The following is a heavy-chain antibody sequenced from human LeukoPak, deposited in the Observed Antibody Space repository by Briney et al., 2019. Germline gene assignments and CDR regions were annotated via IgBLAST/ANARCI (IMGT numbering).Heavy chain of an antibody. J-gene: IGHJ5*01. Sequence: PGGSLRLSCAASGFTFSTYAMSWVRQTPGKGLESVSVVTGSGGDTYYTGSVNGRFTISRDNSKNTLYLQMNSLRAEDTAVYYCARGTLEHCSGASCYPLDSWGQGTLVTVSS. CDR1: GFTFSTYA. CDR3: ARGTLEHCSGASCYPLDS. CDR2: VTGSGGDT. D-gene: IGHD2-15*01. V-gene: IGHV3-23*01.